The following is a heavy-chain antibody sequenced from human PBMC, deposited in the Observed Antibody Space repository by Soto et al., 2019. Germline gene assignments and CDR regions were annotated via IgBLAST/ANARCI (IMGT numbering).Heavy chain of an antibody. CDR3: ATAEADY. V-gene: IGHV3-74*03. CDR1: GFAFGDSW. Sequence: PGGSLRLSCAASGFAFGDSWMHWVRQPPGKGPEWVSRMTGDGRTTQYADSVKGRFTASRDNAKSTLYLQMNSLRAEDTAVYYCATAEADYWSPGTLVTVSS. J-gene: IGHJ4*02. CDR2: MTGDGRTT.